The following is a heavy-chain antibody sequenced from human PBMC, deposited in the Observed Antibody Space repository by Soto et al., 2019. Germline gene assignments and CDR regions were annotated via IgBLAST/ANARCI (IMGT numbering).Heavy chain of an antibody. V-gene: IGHV1-69*13. CDR3: ARRAVACLTYFDY. Sequence: SVKVSCKASGGTFSSYAISWVRQAPGQGLEWMGGIIPIFGTANYAQKFQGRVTITADESTSTAYMELSSLRSEDTAVYYCARRAVACLTYFDYCGQGTMGTVYS. CDR2: IIPIFGTA. CDR1: GGTFSSYA. J-gene: IGHJ4*02. D-gene: IGHD6-19*01.